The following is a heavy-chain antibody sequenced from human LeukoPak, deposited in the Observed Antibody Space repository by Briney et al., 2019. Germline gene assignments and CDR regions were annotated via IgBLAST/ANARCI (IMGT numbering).Heavy chain of an antibody. J-gene: IGHJ3*02. V-gene: IGHV1-46*01. CDR2: INPGGGTS. CDR3: ARGGFTTMVRGVIITLDAFDI. Sequence: ASVKVSCKASGYSFTNYYLHWVRQAPGQGFEWMGIINPGGGTSHYAQKFQGRVTMTRDTSTSTVYMELSSLRSEDTAVYYCARGGFTTMVRGVIITLDAFDIWGQGTMVTVSS. CDR1: GYSFTNYY. D-gene: IGHD3-10*01.